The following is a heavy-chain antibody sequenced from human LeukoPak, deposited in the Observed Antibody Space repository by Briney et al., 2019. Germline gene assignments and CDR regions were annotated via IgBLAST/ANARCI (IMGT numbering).Heavy chain of an antibody. CDR2: IYHSGST. CDR1: GYSISSGYY. Sequence: SETLSLTCTVTGYSISSGYYWGWILQPPGKGLEWIGSIYHSGSTYYNPSLKSRVTISVDTSKNQFSLKLSSVTAADTAVYYCARAQSAATHYFRYNWFDPWGQGTLVTVSS. D-gene: IGHD2-15*01. CDR3: ARAQSAATHYFRYNWFDP. V-gene: IGHV4-38-2*02. J-gene: IGHJ5*02.